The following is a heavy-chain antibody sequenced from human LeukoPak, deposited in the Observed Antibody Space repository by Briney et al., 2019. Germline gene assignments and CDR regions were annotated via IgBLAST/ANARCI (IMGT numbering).Heavy chain of an antibody. J-gene: IGHJ3*02. CDR3: ARDRPYYYDSSGYWPDAFDI. V-gene: IGHV3-48*01. CDR2: ISSSSSTI. CDR1: GFTFSSYS. D-gene: IGHD3-22*01. Sequence: GGSLRLSCAASGFTFSSYSMNWVRQAPGKGLEWVSYISSSSSTIYYADSVKGRFTISRDNAKNSLYLQMNSLRAEDTAVYYCARDRPYYYDSSGYWPDAFDIWGQGTMVTVSS.